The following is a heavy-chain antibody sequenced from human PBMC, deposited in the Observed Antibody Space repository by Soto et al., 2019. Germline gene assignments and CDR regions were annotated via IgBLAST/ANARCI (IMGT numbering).Heavy chain of an antibody. CDR3: ARDDALGNENAFDL. CDR2: ISPK. Sequence: GGSLRLSCAVSGFSFRTYGFHWVRQPPGKGLEWVAVISPKGHSDSVEGRFTISRDNSKDTLYLQINNLRAEDTAVYYCARDDALGNENAFDLWGHGTLVT. CDR1: GFSFRTYG. J-gene: IGHJ3*01. D-gene: IGHD1-1*01. V-gene: IGHV3-33*01.